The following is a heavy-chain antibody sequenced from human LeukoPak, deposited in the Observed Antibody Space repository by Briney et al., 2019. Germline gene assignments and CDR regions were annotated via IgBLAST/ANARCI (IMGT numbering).Heavy chain of an antibody. D-gene: IGHD5-12*01. CDR2: INHSGST. CDR1: GGSFSGYY. V-gene: IGHV4-34*01. Sequence: PSETLSLTCAVYGGSFSGYYWSWIRQPPGKGLEWIGEINHSGSTNYNPSLKSRVTISVDTSKNQLSLKLSSVTAADTAVYYCARYSGYDRAFDIWGQGTMVTVSS. J-gene: IGHJ3*02. CDR3: ARYSGYDRAFDI.